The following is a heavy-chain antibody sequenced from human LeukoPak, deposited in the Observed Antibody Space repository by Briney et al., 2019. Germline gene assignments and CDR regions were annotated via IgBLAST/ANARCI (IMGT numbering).Heavy chain of an antibody. V-gene: IGHV3-9*01. CDR3: AKDLTTVTTNQFDY. D-gene: IGHD4-17*01. J-gene: IGHJ4*02. CDR1: GFTFDDYA. Sequence: GGSLRLSCAASGFTFDDYAMHWGRQAPGKGLELVSGISWNSGSIGYADSVKGRFTTSRDNAKNSLYLQMNSLRAEDTALYYCAKDLTTVTTNQFDYWGQGTLVTVSS. CDR2: ISWNSGSI.